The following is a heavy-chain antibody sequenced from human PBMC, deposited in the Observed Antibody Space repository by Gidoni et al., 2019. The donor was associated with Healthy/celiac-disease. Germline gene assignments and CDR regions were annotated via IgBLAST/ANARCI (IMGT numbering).Heavy chain of an antibody. CDR1: GFTFSSYA. CDR2: ISGSGGST. D-gene: IGHD5-12*01. J-gene: IGHJ2*01. Sequence: EVQLLESGGGLVPPGGSLRLSCAASGFTFSSYAMSWVRQAPGQGLEWVSAISGSGGSTYYADAVKGRFTISRDNSKNTLYLQMNSLRAEDTAVYYCAKEYIVARLVVWYFDLWGRGTLVTVSS. V-gene: IGHV3-23*01. CDR3: AKEYIVARLVVWYFDL.